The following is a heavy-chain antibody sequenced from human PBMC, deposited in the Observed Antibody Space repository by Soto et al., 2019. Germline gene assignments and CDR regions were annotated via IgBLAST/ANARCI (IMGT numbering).Heavy chain of an antibody. CDR1: GYTFTSYG. CDR2: ISAYNGNT. CDR3: ARVPPPITIFGVVSRTRGGMDV. D-gene: IGHD3-3*01. Sequence: EASVKVSCKASGYTFTSYGISWVRQAPGQGLEWMGWISAYNGNTNYAQKLQGRVTMTTDTSTSTAYMELRSLRSDDTAVYYCARVPPPITIFGVVSRTRGGMDVWGQGNTVTVSS. J-gene: IGHJ6*02. V-gene: IGHV1-18*04.